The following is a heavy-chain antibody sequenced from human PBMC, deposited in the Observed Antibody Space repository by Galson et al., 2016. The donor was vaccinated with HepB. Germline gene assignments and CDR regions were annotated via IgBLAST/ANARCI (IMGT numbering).Heavy chain of an antibody. CDR3: ARDCRGGYGGNVCY. D-gene: IGHD4-23*01. Sequence: SLRLSCAASGFTFRSYSIHWVRQAPGKGLEWVAVTLYDGSETYYADSVKGRFTMSRDNSKNTVYLLMNSLREEDTANYNCARDCRGGYGGNVCYWGQGTLVTVSS. V-gene: IGHV3-30*04. CDR1: GFTFRSYS. J-gene: IGHJ4*02. CDR2: TLYDGSET.